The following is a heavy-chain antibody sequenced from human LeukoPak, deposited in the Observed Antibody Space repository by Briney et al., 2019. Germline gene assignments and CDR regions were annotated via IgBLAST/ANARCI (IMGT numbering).Heavy chain of an antibody. V-gene: IGHV1-2*02. Sequence: VASVKVSCKASGYTFTGYYMHWVRQAPGQGLEWMGWINPNSGGTNYAQKFQGRVTMTRDTSISTAYMELSRLRSDDTAVYYCARDPSYWTPGRFPIHDPFDTWGQGTMVTVSS. D-gene: IGHD1-1*01. CDR3: ARDPSYWTPGRFPIHDPFDT. CDR1: GYTFTGYY. CDR2: INPNSGGT. J-gene: IGHJ3*02.